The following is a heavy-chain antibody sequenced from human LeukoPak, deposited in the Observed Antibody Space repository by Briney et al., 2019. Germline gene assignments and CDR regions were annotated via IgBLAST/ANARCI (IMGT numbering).Heavy chain of an antibody. Sequence: GGSLRLSCAASGFTFSSYGMHWVRQAPGKGLEWVAVISYDGSNKYYADSVKGRFTISRDNSKNTLYLQMNSLRAEDTAVYYCARDNSGSYPDAFDIWGQGTMVTVSS. V-gene: IGHV3-30*03. CDR2: ISYDGSNK. CDR3: ARDNSGSYPDAFDI. J-gene: IGHJ3*02. D-gene: IGHD1-26*01. CDR1: GFTFSSYG.